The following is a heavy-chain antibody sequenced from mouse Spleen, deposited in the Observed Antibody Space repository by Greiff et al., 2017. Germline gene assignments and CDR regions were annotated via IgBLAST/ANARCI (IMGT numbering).Heavy chain of an antibody. CDR2: IYPGDGDT. V-gene: IGHV1-82*01. CDR1: GYAFSSSW. D-gene: IGHD1-1*01. Sequence: VKLMESGPELVKPGASVKISCKASGYAFSSSWMNWVKQRPGKGLEWIGRIYPGDGDTNYNGKFKGKATLTADKSSSTAYMQLSSLTSEDSAVYFCARGGGYYGSSYDYAMDYWGQGTSVTVSS. J-gene: IGHJ4*01. CDR3: ARGGGYYGSSYDYAMDY.